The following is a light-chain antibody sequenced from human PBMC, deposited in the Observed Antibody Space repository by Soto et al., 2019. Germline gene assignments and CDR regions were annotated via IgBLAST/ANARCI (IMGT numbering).Light chain of an antibody. J-gene: IGKJ5*01. CDR1: QDISHF. CDR2: GAS. CDR3: QQYGNLAFT. Sequence: SQMAQFPSSLFASVGDRVTVTCRTSQDISHFLDWYQQKPGKAPKLLIHGASNLPTGVPSRFSGRGSGTDFTFTISSLQPDDSAPYYCQQYGNLAFTFGQGTRVDIK. V-gene: IGKV1-33*01.